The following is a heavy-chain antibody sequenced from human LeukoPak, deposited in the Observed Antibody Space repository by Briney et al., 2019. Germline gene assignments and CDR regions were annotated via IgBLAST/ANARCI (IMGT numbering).Heavy chain of an antibody. CDR2: MKSNNGHT. Sequence: EASVKVSCKASGYTFTSYDINWVRQATGQGLEWMGWMKSNNGHTGYAQKFQGRVTMTRDTSISTAYMELSSLTFEDTAVYYCARGPPNWGMVGYWGQGTLVTVSS. V-gene: IGHV1-8*01. CDR1: GYTFTSYD. J-gene: IGHJ4*02. CDR3: ARGPPNWGMVGY. D-gene: IGHD7-27*01.